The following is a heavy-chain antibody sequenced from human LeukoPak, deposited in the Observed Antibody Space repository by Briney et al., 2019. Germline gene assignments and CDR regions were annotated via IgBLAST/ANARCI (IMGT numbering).Heavy chain of an antibody. J-gene: IGHJ3*02. CDR1: GFTFSNYA. Sequence: GGSLRLSCVASGFTFSNYAMSWVRQAPGKGLEWVSAISGSGGGTYYADSVKGRFTISRDNSKNTLYLQMNSLRAEDTAVYYCARVLRCSGGSCYSGGAFDIRGQGTMVTVSS. V-gene: IGHV3-23*01. CDR3: ARVLRCSGGSCYSGGAFDI. D-gene: IGHD2-15*01. CDR2: ISGSGGGT.